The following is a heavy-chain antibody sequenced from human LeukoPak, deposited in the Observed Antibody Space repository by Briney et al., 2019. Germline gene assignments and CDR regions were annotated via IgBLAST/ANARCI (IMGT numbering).Heavy chain of an antibody. V-gene: IGHV1-69*04. J-gene: IGHJ6*02. CDR3: ARDIVVVVNDYYGMDV. Sequence: ASVKLSCKASGGTFSSYAISWVRQAPGQGLEWMGRIIPIFGIANYAQKFQGRVTITADKSTSTAYMELSSLRSEDTAVYYCARDIVVVVNDYYGMDVWGQGTTVTVSS. D-gene: IGHD2-15*01. CDR1: GGTFSSYA. CDR2: IIPIFGIA.